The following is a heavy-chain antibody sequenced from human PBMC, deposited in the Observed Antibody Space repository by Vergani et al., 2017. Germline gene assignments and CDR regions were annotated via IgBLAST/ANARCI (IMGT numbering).Heavy chain of an antibody. CDR1: GGTFSSYT. V-gene: IGHV1-69*02. CDR3: ARGGGILTYWYFDL. D-gene: IGHD2-15*01. Sequence: QVQLVQSGAEVKKPGSSVKVSCKASGGTFSSYTISWVRQAPGQGLEWMGRIIPILGIANYAQKFQGRVTITADKSTSTAYMELSSLRSEDTAVYYCARGGGILTYWYFDLWGRGTLVTVSS. J-gene: IGHJ2*01. CDR2: IIPILGIA.